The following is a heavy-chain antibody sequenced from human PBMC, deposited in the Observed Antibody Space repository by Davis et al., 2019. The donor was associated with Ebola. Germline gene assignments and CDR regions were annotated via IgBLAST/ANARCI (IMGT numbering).Heavy chain of an antibody. CDR2: IDWDDDK. J-gene: IGHJ6*04. D-gene: IGHD4-23*01. Sequence: TLSLTFTVPGGSISSYYWSWIRQPPGKALEWLALIDWDDDKYYSTSLKTRLTISKDTSKNQVVLTMTNMDPVDTATYYCARMVTKLRYYGMDVWGKGTTVTVSS. V-gene: IGHV2-70*18. CDR1: GGSISSYY. CDR3: ARMVTKLRYYGMDV.